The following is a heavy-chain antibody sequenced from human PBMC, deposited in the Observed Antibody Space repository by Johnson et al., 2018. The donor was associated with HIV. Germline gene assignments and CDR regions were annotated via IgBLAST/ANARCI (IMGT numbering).Heavy chain of an antibody. CDR3: ARLSGQQLVPRGGPFDI. D-gene: IGHD6-13*01. J-gene: IGHJ3*02. Sequence: QVQLVESGGGVVQPGGSLRLSCAASGFTFSSYGMHWVRQAPGKGLEWVSTISGSGGSTSYADSVKGRFTFSRANSRNTLYLQKNSLRVEDTAVYYCARLSGQQLVPRGGPFDIWGQGTMVTVSS. V-gene: IGHV3-NL1*01. CDR2: ISGSGGST. CDR1: GFTFSSYG.